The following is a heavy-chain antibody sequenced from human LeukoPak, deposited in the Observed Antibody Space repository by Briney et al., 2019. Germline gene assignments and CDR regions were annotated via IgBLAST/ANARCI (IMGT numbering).Heavy chain of an antibody. CDR1: GFTFSSYA. CDR2: ISGSGGST. CDR3: TRLGYCSPGVCYFDY. V-gene: IGHV3-23*01. J-gene: IGHJ4*02. Sequence: GGSLRLSCAASGFTFSSYAMSWVRQAPGKGLEWVSAISGSGGSTYYADSVKGRFTISRDNSKNTLYLQMNSLRAEDTAMYYCTRLGYCSPGVCYFDYWGQGTLVTVSS. D-gene: IGHD2-8*01.